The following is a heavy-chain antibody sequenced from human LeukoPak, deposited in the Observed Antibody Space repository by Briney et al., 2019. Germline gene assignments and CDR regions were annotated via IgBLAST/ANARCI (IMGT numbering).Heavy chain of an antibody. CDR1: GYTFTRYG. CDR3: ARGQWVY. Sequence: ASVKVSCKASGYTFTRYGVNWVRQAPGQGLEWMGWINPKTGNPTYAQGFTGRFVFSLDTSVTTAYLQISSLKDEDTAVYYCARGQWVYWGQGTLVTVPS. D-gene: IGHD2-8*01. V-gene: IGHV7-4-1*02. CDR2: INPKTGNP. J-gene: IGHJ4*02.